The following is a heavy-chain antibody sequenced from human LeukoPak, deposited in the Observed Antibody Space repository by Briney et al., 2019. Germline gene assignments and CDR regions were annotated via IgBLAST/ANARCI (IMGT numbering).Heavy chain of an antibody. J-gene: IGHJ4*02. Sequence: SETLSLTCTVSGGSISSSSYYWGWIRQPPGKGLEWIGSFYYSGSTYYNPSLKSRVTISVDTSKNQFSLKLSSVTAADTAVYYCARKPRIYSYGSFFDYWGQGTLVTVSS. D-gene: IGHD5-18*01. CDR3: ARKPRIYSYGSFFDY. CDR1: GGSISSSSYY. V-gene: IGHV4-39*07. CDR2: FYYSGST.